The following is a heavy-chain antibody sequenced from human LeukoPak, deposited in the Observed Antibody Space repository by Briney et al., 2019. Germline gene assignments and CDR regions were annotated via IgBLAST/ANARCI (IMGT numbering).Heavy chain of an antibody. J-gene: IGHJ4*02. CDR3: ASSGGTTVAHDY. Sequence: PSETLSLTCTVSGGSISSSSYYWGWIRRPPGKGLEWIGSIYYSGSTYYNPSLKSRVTISVDTSKNQFSLKLSSVTAADTAVYYCASSGGTTVAHDYWGQGTLVTVSS. V-gene: IGHV4-39*07. CDR2: IYYSGST. CDR1: GGSISSSSYY. D-gene: IGHD4-23*01.